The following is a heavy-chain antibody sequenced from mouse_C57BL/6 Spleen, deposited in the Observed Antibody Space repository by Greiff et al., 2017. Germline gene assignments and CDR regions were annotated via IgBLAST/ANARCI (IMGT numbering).Heavy chain of an antibody. CDR1: GYTFTSYW. CDR3: AKGGGSSYSWFAD. Sequence: QVQLQQPGAELVKPGASVKMSCKASGYTFTSYWITWVKQRPGQGLEWIGDIYPGSGSTNYNEKFKSKATLTVDTSSSTAYMQLSSLTSEDSAVYYCAKGGGSSYSWFADWGQGTLVTVSA. D-gene: IGHD1-1*01. J-gene: IGHJ3*01. CDR2: IYPGSGST. V-gene: IGHV1-55*01.